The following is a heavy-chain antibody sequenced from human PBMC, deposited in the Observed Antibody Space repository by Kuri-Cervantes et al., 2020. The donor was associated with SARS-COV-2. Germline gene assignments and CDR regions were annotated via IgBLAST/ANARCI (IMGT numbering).Heavy chain of an antibody. CDR2: IYYSGRT. CDR1: GGSISSSSYY. D-gene: IGHD2-15*01. J-gene: IGHJ4*02. Sequence: SETLSLTCTVSGGSISSSSYYWSWIRQPPGKGLEWIGYIYYSGRTNYNTFLKSRVTISVDTSKNQFSMQLSSVTAADTAVYYCAADESDCSGGSCYHDGAYWGQGTLVTVSS. V-gene: IGHV4-61*01. CDR3: AADESDCSGGSCYHDGAY.